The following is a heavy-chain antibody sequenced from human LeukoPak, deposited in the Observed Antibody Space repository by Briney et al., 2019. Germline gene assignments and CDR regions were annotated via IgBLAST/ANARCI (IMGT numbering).Heavy chain of an antibody. CDR1: GGSLSGHF. Sequence: SETLSLTCAVYGGSLSGHFWSWIRQPPGKGLEWIGYIYYSGSTNYNPSLKSRVTISVDTSKNQFSLKLSSVTAADTAVYYCARDRIAVAGKDYGMDVWGQGTTVTVSS. V-gene: IGHV4-59*11. CDR3: ARDRIAVAGKDYGMDV. CDR2: IYYSGST. J-gene: IGHJ6*02. D-gene: IGHD6-19*01.